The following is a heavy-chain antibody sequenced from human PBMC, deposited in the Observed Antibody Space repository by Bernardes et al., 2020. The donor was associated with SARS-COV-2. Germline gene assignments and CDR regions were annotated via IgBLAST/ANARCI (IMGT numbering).Heavy chain of an antibody. V-gene: IGHV3-23*01. Sequence: GGSLRLSCAASGFTFTNYAMGWVRQAPGKGLEWVSSITDSGGTTYYADSVKGRFTISRDNSKNTLYLHMNSLRAEDTAVYYCAKEGGIGYCTNPVCYLFDFWGQGTLVTVSS. CDR2: ITDSGGTT. J-gene: IGHJ4*02. CDR1: GFTFTNYA. D-gene: IGHD2-8*01. CDR3: AKEGGIGYCTNPVCYLFDF.